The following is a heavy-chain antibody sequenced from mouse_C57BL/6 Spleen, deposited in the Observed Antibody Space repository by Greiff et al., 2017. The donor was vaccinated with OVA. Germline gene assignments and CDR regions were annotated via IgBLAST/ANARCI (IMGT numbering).Heavy chain of an antibody. D-gene: IGHD2-3*01. CDR1: GYTFTSYW. Sequence: VQLQQPGAELVMPGASVKLSCKASGYTFTSYWMHWVKQRPGQGLEWIGKIDPSDSYTNYNQKFKGKSTLTVDKSSSTAYMQLSSLTSEDSAVYYCARAGINVGYYHFEDWGTGTTVTVSS. CDR2: IDPSDSYT. V-gene: IGHV1-69*01. CDR3: ARAGINVGYYHFED. J-gene: IGHJ1*03.